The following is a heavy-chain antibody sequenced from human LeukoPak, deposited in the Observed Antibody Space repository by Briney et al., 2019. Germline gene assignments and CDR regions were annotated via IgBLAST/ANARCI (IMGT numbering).Heavy chain of an antibody. CDR1: GFTVSSNY. CDR3: ARGGGATYYDILTGYSIGHMDV. Sequence: GGSLRLSCAASGFTVSSNYMSWVRQAPGKGLEWVSVIYSGGSTYYADSVKGRFTISRDNSKNTLYLQMNSLRAEDTAVYYCARGGGATYYDILTGYSIGHMDVWGKGTTVTISS. D-gene: IGHD3-9*01. V-gene: IGHV3-53*01. J-gene: IGHJ6*03. CDR2: IYSGGST.